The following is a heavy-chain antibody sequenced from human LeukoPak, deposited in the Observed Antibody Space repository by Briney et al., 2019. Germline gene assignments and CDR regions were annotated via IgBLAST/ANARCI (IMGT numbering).Heavy chain of an antibody. D-gene: IGHD2-2*01. CDR2: ISSSSSYI. V-gene: IGHV3-21*01. J-gene: IGHJ4*02. CDR1: GFTFSSYS. Sequence: PGGSLRLSCAASGFTFSSYSMNWVRQAPGKGLEWVSSISSSSSYIYYADSVKGRFTISRDNAKNSLYLQMNSQRAEDTAVYYCARDRGQYQLLLDWGQGTLVTVSS. CDR3: ARDRGQYQLLLD.